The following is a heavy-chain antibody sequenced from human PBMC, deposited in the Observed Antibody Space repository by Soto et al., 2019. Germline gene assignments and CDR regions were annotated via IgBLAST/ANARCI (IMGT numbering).Heavy chain of an antibody. D-gene: IGHD2-2*01. CDR3: ARDIVVVPATAVDDYYGMDV. Sequence: VKVSCKPAGYTFTSYGISWVRQAPGPGREGMGWIGAYNGNTNYAQTPQGRVTMTTDTSTSTAYMELRSLSCGATAVVYRARDIVVVPATAVDDYYGMDVWGQGTTVTVS. J-gene: IGHJ6*02. V-gene: IGHV1-18*01. CDR1: GYTFTSYG. CDR2: IGAYNGNT.